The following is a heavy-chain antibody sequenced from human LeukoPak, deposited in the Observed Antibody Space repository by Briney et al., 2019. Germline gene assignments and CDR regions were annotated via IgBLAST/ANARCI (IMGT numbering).Heavy chain of an antibody. CDR3: AKDGVLYSALCGSGSYPGSWPPPGCRPYGMDI. Sequence: QPGGSLRLSCAASGFTFSSHGMHWVRQAPGKGLEWVAFIRYNGTNKYYADSVKGRFTISRDNSKNTLYLQMNSLRAEDTAVYYCAKDGVLYSALCGSGSYPGSWPPPGCRPYGMDIWGQGTTVTVSS. CDR1: GFTFSSHG. CDR2: IRYNGTNK. V-gene: IGHV3-30*02. D-gene: IGHD3-10*01. J-gene: IGHJ6*02.